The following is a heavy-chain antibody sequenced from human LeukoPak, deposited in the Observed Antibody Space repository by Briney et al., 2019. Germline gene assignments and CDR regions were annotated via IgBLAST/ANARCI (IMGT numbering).Heavy chain of an antibody. Sequence: PSETLSLTCTVSGGSISSSSYYWGWTRQPPGKGLEWIGSIYYSGSTYYNPSLKSRVTVSVDTSKNQFSLKLSSVTAADTAVYYCARDSSSGYYPGLYFQHWGQGTLVTVSS. J-gene: IGHJ1*01. CDR3: ARDSSSGYYPGLYFQH. V-gene: IGHV4-39*07. D-gene: IGHD6-19*01. CDR2: IYYSGST. CDR1: GGSISSSSYY.